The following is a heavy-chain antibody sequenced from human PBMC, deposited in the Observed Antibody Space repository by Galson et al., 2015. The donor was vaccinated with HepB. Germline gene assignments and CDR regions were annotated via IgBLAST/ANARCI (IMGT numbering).Heavy chain of an antibody. V-gene: IGHV1-18*04. CDR2: ISAYNGNT. D-gene: IGHD3-3*01. CDR1: GYTFTSYG. CDR3: ARDLEGSRIFAPLSYYYYGMDV. J-gene: IGHJ6*02. Sequence: SVKVSCKASGYTFTSYGISWVRQAPGQGLEWMGWISAYNGNTNYAQKLQGRVTMTTDTSTSTAYMELRSLRSDDTAVYYCARDLEGSRIFAPLSYYYYGMDVWGQGTTVTVSS.